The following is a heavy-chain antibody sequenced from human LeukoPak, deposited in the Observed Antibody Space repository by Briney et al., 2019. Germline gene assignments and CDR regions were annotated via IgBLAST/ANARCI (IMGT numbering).Heavy chain of an antibody. J-gene: IGHJ6*03. CDR1: GFTVSSNY. CDR3: AGSLRVRGVPDYMDF. Sequence: GRSLRLSCAASGFTVSSNYMTWVRQAPGKGLEWVSVIYKNAITYYADTVKGRFTISRDNSKNMLYLQMNSLRADDTAVYYCAGSLRVRGVPDYMDFWGKGTTVIISS. D-gene: IGHD3-10*01. V-gene: IGHV3-53*01. CDR2: IYKNAIT.